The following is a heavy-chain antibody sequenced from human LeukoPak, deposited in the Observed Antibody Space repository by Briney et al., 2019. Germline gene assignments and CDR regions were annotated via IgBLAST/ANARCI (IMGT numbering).Heavy chain of an antibody. V-gene: IGHV4-61*02. J-gene: IGHJ5*02. CDR1: GDSISSGTYY. CDR2: IRACGST. CDR3: ARGVGSSESNWFDP. Sequence: SETLSLTCTVSGDSISSGTYYWSWIRQPAGKGLEWIGRIRACGSTDYNPSLKSRLTISVDTSKNQFSLKLSSVTAADTAVYYCARGVGSSESNWFDPWGQGTLVTVSS. D-gene: IGHD3-10*01.